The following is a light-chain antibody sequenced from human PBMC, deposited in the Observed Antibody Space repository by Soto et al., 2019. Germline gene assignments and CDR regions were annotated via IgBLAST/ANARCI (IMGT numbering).Light chain of an antibody. J-gene: IGLJ2*01. CDR2: DVN. V-gene: IGLV2-14*03. Sequence: QSALTQPASVSFSLGQSITISCTGTRSDIGSRNSVSWYQHHPGKAPKLMIYDVNIRPSGVSHRFSGSKSGNAASLTISGLQAEDEADYSCASSTAASTMVFGGGTKVTVL. CDR3: ASSTAASTMV. CDR1: RSDIGSRNS.